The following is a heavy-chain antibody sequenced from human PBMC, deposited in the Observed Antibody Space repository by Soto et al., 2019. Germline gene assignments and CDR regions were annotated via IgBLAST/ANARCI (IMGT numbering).Heavy chain of an antibody. V-gene: IGHV4-39*01. CDR3: ARSSSSLVRYYFDY. CDR1: GGSISSSSYY. Sequence: SETLSLTCTVSGGSISSSSYYWGWIRQPPGKGLEWIGSIYYSGSTYYNPSLKSRVTISVDTSKNQFSLKLSSVTAADTAVYYCARSSSSLVRYYFDYWGQGTLVTVSS. J-gene: IGHJ4*02. D-gene: IGHD6-13*01. CDR2: IYYSGST.